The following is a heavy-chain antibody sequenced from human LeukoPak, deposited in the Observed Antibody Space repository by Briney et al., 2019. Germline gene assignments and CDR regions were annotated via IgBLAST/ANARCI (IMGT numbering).Heavy chain of an antibody. CDR3: ADGGSGNALDI. CDR2: INSIFGTP. CDR1: GGTFRSFV. Sequence: TVKVSCKASGGTFRSFVVTWVRQAPGQGLEWMGGINSIFGTPNYAQKFQGRVTITADESSTAAYMELSGLTSEDTAVYYCADGGSGNALDIWGHGTMVTVSS. J-gene: IGHJ3*02. V-gene: IGHV1-69*13. D-gene: IGHD4-23*01.